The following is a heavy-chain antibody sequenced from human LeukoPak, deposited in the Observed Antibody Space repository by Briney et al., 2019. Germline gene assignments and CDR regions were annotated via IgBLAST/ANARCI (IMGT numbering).Heavy chain of an antibody. CDR3: TRDYYDSSGYYYTYRGRYYFDY. J-gene: IGHJ4*02. CDR2: IRSKAYGGTT. Sequence: PGGSLRLSCTASGFTFGDYAMSWFRQAPGKGLEWVGFIRSKAYGGTTEYAASVKGRFTISRDDSKSIAYLQMNSLKTEDTAVYYCTRDYYDSSGYYYTYRGRYYFDYWGQGTLVTVSS. V-gene: IGHV3-49*03. CDR1: GFTFGDYA. D-gene: IGHD3-22*01.